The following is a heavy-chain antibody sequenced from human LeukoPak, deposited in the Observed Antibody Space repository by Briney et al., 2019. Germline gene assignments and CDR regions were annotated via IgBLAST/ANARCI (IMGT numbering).Heavy chain of an antibody. CDR1: RFTFSSYA. CDR3: AKDKRYTYDDYIGGSYRDWGDY. Sequence: GGSLRLSCAVSRFTFSSYAMSWVRPAPQGGGEWVSAIRGSGGSTYYTDSVKGRFTISRDNSKNTLYLQMNRLRAEDTAVYYCAKDKRYTYDDYIGGSYRDWGDYWGQGTQVTVSS. V-gene: IGHV3-23*01. J-gene: IGHJ4*02. CDR2: IRGSGGST. D-gene: IGHD3-16*02.